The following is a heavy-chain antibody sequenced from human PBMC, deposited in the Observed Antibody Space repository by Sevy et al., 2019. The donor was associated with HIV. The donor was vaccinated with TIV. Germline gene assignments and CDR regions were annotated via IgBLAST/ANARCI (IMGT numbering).Heavy chain of an antibody. J-gene: IGHJ4*02. CDR1: GGSITSLY. D-gene: IGHD1-26*01. CDR2: IYYNGNT. CDR3: VGENAWGRGYS. Sequence: SETLSLTCTVSGGSITSLYWGWIRQPPGKGLEWIANIYYNGNTNYNPSLKNRVTISLDTSKNQFSLRLSSVTAADTAIYYCVGENAWGRGYSWGQGTLVTVSS. V-gene: IGHV4-59*08.